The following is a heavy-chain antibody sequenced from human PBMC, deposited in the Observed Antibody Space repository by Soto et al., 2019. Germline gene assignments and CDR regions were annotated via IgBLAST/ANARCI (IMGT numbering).Heavy chain of an antibody. J-gene: IGHJ6*02. V-gene: IGHV4-39*01. Sequence: QLQLQESGPGLVKPSETLSLTCTVSGGSISSSSYHWGWIRQPPGKGLEWIGSIYYSGSTYYNPSLXXXVXTSVDTSMNQFSLKLSSVTAADTAVYYCASQASPYYYYGMDVWGQGTTVTVSS. CDR3: ASQASPYYYYGMDV. CDR2: IYYSGST. CDR1: GGSISSSSYH.